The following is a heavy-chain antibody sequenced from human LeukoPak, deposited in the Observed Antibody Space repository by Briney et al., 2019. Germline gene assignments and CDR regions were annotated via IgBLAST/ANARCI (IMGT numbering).Heavy chain of an antibody. CDR1: GGSISSSSQY. J-gene: IGHJ4*02. D-gene: IGHD4-17*01. Sequence: PSETLSLTCTVSGGSISSSSQYWGWIRQPPGKGLEWIGSFYYGGNTYYNPSLKSRITISVDTSKKQFSLKLSSVTAADTAVYYCARVSHTTVTPWFDYWGQGTLVTVSS. CDR3: ARVSHTTVTPWFDY. V-gene: IGHV4-39*07. CDR2: FYYGGNT.